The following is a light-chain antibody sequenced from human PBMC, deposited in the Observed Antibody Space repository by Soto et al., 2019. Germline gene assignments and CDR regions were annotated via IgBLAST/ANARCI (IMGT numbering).Light chain of an antibody. CDR1: QTISSG. CDR2: KAS. J-gene: IGKJ1*01. Sequence: GSVADRVTITCRASQTISSGLAWYQQKPGKAPKLLIYKASTLKSGVPSRFSGSGSGTEFTLTISSLQPDDFATYYCQHYNSYSEAFGQGTKVDIK. V-gene: IGKV1-5*03. CDR3: QHYNSYSEA.